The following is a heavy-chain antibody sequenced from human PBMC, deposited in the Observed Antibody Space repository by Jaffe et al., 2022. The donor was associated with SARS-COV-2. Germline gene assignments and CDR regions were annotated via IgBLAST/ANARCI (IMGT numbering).Heavy chain of an antibody. D-gene: IGHD3-22*01. V-gene: IGHV4-59*01. CDR3: ARRNTIILGGDSFDM. J-gene: IGHJ3*02. CDR1: GGSISTYY. Sequence: QVQLQESGPGLVKPSETLSLTCTVSGGSISTYYWSWIRQSPGKGLEWIGYIYSGGSANYNPSLKSRVSISVDTSKNQFSLRLSSVTAADTAVYYCARRNTIILGGDSFDMWGQGTMVTVSS. CDR2: IYSGGSA.